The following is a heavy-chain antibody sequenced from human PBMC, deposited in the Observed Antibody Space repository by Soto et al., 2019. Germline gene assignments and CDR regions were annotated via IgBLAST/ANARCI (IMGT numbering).Heavy chain of an antibody. CDR1: GYSFTSYW. J-gene: IGHJ6*02. CDR3: ARHGTYYDIFTGHYYYGMDV. D-gene: IGHD3-9*01. CDR2: IDPSDSYT. Sequence: PGESLKISCKGSGYSFTSYWISWVRQMPGKGLEWMGRIDPSDSYTNCSPSFQGHVTISADKSISTAYLQWSSLKASDTAMYYCARHGTYYDIFTGHYYYGMDVWGQGTTVTVSS. V-gene: IGHV5-10-1*01.